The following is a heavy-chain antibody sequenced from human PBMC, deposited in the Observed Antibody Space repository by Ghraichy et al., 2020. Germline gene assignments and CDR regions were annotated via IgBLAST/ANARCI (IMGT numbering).Heavy chain of an antibody. CDR3: ARRPRNTIFGVVRGVAFDI. D-gene: IGHD3-3*01. CDR2: INHSGST. V-gene: IGHV4-34*01. Sequence: SETLSPTCAVYGGSFSGYYWSWIRQPPGKGLEWIGEINHSGSTNYNPSLKSRVTISVDTSKNQFSLKLSSVTAADTAVYYCARRPRNTIFGVVRGVAFDIWGQGTMVTVSS. J-gene: IGHJ3*02. CDR1: GGSFSGYY.